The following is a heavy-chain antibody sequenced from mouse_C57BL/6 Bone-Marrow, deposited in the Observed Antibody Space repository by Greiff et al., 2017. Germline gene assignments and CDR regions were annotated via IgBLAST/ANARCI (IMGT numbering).Heavy chain of an antibody. V-gene: IGHV2-2*01. Sequence: VKLVESGPGLVQPSQSLSITCTVSGFSLTSYGVHWVRQSPGKGLEWLGVIWSGGSTDYNAAFISRLSISKDNSKSQVFFKMSSLQADDTAIYYCARKGRFAYWGQGTLVTVSA. J-gene: IGHJ3*01. CDR1: GFSLTSYG. CDR3: ARKGRFAY. CDR2: IWSGGST. D-gene: IGHD3-3*01.